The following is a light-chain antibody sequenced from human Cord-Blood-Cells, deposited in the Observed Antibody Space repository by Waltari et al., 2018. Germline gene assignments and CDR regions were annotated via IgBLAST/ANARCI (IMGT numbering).Light chain of an antibody. J-gene: IGLJ2*01. V-gene: IGLV2-14*01. CDR1: SRDVGGYNY. CDR2: EVS. Sequence: QSALTQPASVSGSPGQSITISCTGTSRDVGGYNYVSWYQQHPGKAPKLMIYEVSNRPSGVSSRVAGSKSGNTASLTISGLHAQDEADYYCSSDTSISTLVFGGGTKLTVL. CDR3: SSDTSISTLV.